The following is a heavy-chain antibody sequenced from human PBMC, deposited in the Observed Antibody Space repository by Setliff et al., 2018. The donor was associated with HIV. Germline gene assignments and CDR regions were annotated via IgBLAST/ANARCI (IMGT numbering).Heavy chain of an antibody. Sequence: ASVKVSCKSSGYTFTGHYIHWVRQAPGQGLEWMGWINPNTGGTNYAQKFQGRVTMTRDTSISTAYMELRRLRSDDTATYYCARDQTPLDAFDIWGQGTMVTVSS. CDR3: ARDQTPLDAFDI. CDR2: INPNTGGT. CDR1: GYTFTGHY. D-gene: IGHD2-15*01. V-gene: IGHV1-2*02. J-gene: IGHJ3*02.